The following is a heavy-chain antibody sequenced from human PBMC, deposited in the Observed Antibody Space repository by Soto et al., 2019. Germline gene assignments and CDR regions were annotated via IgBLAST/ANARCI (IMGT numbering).Heavy chain of an antibody. CDR3: ARDRTTGTTYAWDAFDT. D-gene: IGHD1-1*01. Sequence: EVQLVESGGGLVKPGGSLRVSCAASRFTLSSHSMNWVRQAPGKGLEWVSFIGSNSHYIYYADSVKGRFTISRDNAKNSVYLQMNSLRAEDTAVYYCARDRTTGTTYAWDAFDTWGQGTMVTVSS. V-gene: IGHV3-21*06. CDR1: RFTLSSHS. J-gene: IGHJ3*02. CDR2: IGSNSHYI.